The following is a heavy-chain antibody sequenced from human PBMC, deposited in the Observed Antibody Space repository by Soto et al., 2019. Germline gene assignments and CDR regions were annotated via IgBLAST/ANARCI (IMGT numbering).Heavy chain of an antibody. CDR2: MNPNSGNT. Sequence: ASVKVSCKDSGYTFTSYDINWVRQATGQGLEWMGWMNPNSGNTVYAQKFQGRVTMTRNTSISTAYMELSSLRSEDTAVYYCARKRDDSSVYYYYWGQGTLVTVSS. D-gene: IGHD3-22*01. V-gene: IGHV1-8*01. CDR1: GYTFTSYD. J-gene: IGHJ4*02. CDR3: ARKRDDSSVYYYY.